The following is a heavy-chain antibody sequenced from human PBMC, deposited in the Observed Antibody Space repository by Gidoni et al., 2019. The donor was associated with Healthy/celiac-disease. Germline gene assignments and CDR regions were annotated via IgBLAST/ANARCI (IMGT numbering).Heavy chain of an antibody. V-gene: IGHV5-51*01. D-gene: IGHD2-15*01. J-gene: IGHJ5*02. CDR2: IYPGDSET. CDR3: ARPVRCSGGSCYSGWFDP. Sequence: EVQLVQSGPEVQKPGVSLTISCKGSGYCFPPYCIGWVRQMPGKGLEWIGIIYPGDSETRYSPSFQGQVTSSADKSISTAYLQWSSLKASDTAMYYCARPVRCSGGSCYSGWFDPWGQGTLVTVSS. CDR1: GYCFPPYC.